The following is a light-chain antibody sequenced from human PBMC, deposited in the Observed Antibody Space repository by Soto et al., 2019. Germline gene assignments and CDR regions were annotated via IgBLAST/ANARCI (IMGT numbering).Light chain of an antibody. CDR2: EVS. V-gene: IGLV2-23*02. Sequence: QSVLTQPASVSGSPGQSITISCTGGSYNFVSWYQQHPGKAPKVLIYEVSKRPSGVSDRFSGYKSGNTASLTISVLQAEDEADYYCCSDAGSSTYVFGTGTKVTVL. J-gene: IGLJ1*01. CDR3: CSDAGSSTYV. CDR1: GSYNF.